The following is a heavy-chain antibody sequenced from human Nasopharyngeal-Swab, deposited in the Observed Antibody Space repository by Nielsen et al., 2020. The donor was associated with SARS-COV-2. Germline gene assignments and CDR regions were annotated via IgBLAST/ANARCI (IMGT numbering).Heavy chain of an antibody. CDR1: GFTFSSYA. CDR3: ARVRSGSYQAAFDI. Sequence: SCAASGFTFSSYAMHWVRQAPGKGLEWGAVISYAGSNKYYADSVKGRFTISRDNSKNTLYLQMDSLRAEDTAVYYCARVRSGSYQAAFDIWGQGTMVTVSS. D-gene: IGHD1-26*01. J-gene: IGHJ3*02. V-gene: IGHV3-30*04. CDR2: ISYAGSNK.